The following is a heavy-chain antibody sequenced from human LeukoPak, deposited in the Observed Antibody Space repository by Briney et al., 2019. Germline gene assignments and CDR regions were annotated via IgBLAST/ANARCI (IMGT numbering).Heavy chain of an antibody. CDR2: INADKGYT. CDR3: ARGQYYDSTGYDDLWYFDL. J-gene: IGHJ2*01. V-gene: IGHV1-3*01. CDR1: GYTFTNYA. D-gene: IGHD3-16*01. Sequence: ASVKVSCKASGYTFTNYAIHWVRQAPGQRLEWMGWINADKGYTKYSQSFQGRVTITRDTSASTVYMELSGLRSDDTAIFYCARGQYYDSTGYDDLWYFDLWGRGTLVTVSS.